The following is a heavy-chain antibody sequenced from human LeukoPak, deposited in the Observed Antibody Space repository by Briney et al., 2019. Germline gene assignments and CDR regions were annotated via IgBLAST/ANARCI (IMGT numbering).Heavy chain of an antibody. J-gene: IGHJ5*02. Sequence: SETLSLTCTVSGGSISSSSYYWGWIRQPPGKGLEWIGSIYYSGSTYYNPSLKSRVTISVDTSKNQFSLKLSSVTAADTAVYYCARDSIDDSSGSPWGQGTLSPSPQ. CDR1: GGSISSSSYY. CDR2: IYYSGST. D-gene: IGHD3-22*01. V-gene: IGHV4-39*07. CDR3: ARDSIDDSSGSP.